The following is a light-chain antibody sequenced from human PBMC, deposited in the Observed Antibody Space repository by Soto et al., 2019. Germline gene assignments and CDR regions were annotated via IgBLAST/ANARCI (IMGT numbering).Light chain of an antibody. CDR1: QSVSSGF. CDR2: GAS. V-gene: IGKV3-20*01. J-gene: IGKJ4*01. Sequence: EIVLTQSPGTLSLSPGERATLSCRASQSVSSGFLAWYQQKPGQAPRLLIYGASSRATGIPDRFSGSGSGTDFTLTISRLEPEDVAVDYCQQYGRSVTFGGGTKVEIK. CDR3: QQYGRSVT.